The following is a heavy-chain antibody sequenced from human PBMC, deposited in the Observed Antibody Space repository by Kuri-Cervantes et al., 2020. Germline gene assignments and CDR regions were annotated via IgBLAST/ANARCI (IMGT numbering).Heavy chain of an antibody. J-gene: IGHJ3*02. CDR3: ARQNQLVINAFEK. D-gene: IGHD1-1*01. Sequence: GSLRLSCSISSGSISTYYWSWIRQPPGKGLEWIGDIVNTGSTNYNPSLKSRVTLSVDTTKEQFSLKLSSVTAADTAVYYCARQNQLVINAFEKWGQGTMVTVSS. CDR1: SGSISTYY. CDR2: IVNTGST. V-gene: IGHV4-59*08.